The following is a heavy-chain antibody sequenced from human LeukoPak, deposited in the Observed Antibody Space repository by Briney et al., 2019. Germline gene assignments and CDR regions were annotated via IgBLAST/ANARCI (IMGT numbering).Heavy chain of an antibody. Sequence: GGSLRLSCAASGFTFSNYDMHWVRQAPGKGLEWVSAISSSSAYIYYADSVKGRFTISRDNAENSLFLQLNSLRAEDTAVYFCARGEEKATITGLDSWGQRTLVTVSS. V-gene: IGHV3-21*01. D-gene: IGHD5-24*01. CDR2: ISSSSAYI. J-gene: IGHJ4*02. CDR3: ARGEEKATITGLDS. CDR1: GFTFSNYD.